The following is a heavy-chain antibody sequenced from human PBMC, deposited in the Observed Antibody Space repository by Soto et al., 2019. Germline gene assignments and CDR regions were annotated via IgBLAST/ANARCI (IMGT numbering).Heavy chain of an antibody. J-gene: IGHJ4*02. CDR3: ARHTTVSYYFDY. CDR2: IYYSGST. D-gene: IGHD4-17*01. CDR1: GGSISSYY. Sequence: QVQLQESGPGLVKPSETLSLTCTVSGGSISSYYWSWIRQPPGKGLEWIGYIYYSGSTNYNPSLKSRVTISVDTSKYQFSLKLSSVSAADTAVYYCARHTTVSYYFDYWGQGTLVTVSS. V-gene: IGHV4-59*08.